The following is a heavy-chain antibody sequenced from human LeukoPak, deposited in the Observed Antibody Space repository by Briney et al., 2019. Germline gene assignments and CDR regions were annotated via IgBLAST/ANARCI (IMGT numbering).Heavy chain of an antibody. D-gene: IGHD3-16*01. Sequence: GGSLRLSCVASGFPFSSYWMTWVRQAPGKGLEWVANIKQDGSKKSYVDSVKGRFTISRDNAKNSLYLQMSNLRAEDTAVYFCARGGGLDAWGQGATVTVSS. CDR1: GFPFSSYW. V-gene: IGHV3-7*03. J-gene: IGHJ6*02. CDR3: ARGGGLDA. CDR2: IKQDGSKK.